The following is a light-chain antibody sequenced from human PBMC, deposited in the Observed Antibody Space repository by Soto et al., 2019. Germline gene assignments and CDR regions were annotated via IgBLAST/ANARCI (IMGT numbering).Light chain of an antibody. V-gene: IGKV1-39*01. J-gene: IGKJ1*01. CDR2: AAS. CDR3: PQVYSFPRT. Sequence: DIQMTQSPSSLSASVGYRFTITCRSSQTISTFLHWFQQKPGKAPQYLIQAASILQSGVPSRFSGSGSGTEFILTINILQPEDFASYFCPQVYSFPRTCGRGTKGE. CDR1: QTISTF.